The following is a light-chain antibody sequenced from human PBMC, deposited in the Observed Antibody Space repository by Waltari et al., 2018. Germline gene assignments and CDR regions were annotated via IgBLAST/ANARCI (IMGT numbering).Light chain of an antibody. Sequence: IQLTQSPSTVSASVGDRVTITCRASQSISSWLAWYQQKPGKAPNLLISKASNLQSVVPSRFSGSGSGTEFTLTISSLQPDDFATYYCQQYDDYIPLTFGGGTTVESK. CDR2: KAS. CDR3: QQYDDYIPLT. J-gene: IGKJ4*01. CDR1: QSISSW. V-gene: IGKV1-5*03.